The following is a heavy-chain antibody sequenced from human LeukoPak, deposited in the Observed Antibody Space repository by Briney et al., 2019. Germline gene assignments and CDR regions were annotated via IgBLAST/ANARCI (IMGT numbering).Heavy chain of an antibody. J-gene: IGHJ5*02. Sequence: SVKVSCKASGGTFSSYAISWVRQAPGQGLEWMGRIIPIFGTANYAQKFQGRVTITTDESTSTAYMELSSLRSDDTAVYYCAVVGGYCSSTSCYVGWFDPGAREPWSPSPQ. CDR2: IIPIFGTA. CDR1: GGTFSSYA. D-gene: IGHD2-2*01. CDR3: AVVGGYCSSTSCYVGWFDP. V-gene: IGHV1-69*05.